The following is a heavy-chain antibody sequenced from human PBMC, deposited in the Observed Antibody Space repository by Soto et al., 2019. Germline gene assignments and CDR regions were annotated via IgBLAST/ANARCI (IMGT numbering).Heavy chain of an antibody. J-gene: IGHJ6*02. CDR2: IVVGSGTA. V-gene: IGHV1-58*01. CDR3: ASRSLGDSSAIYYYYGMDV. CDR1: GFTFTSSA. Sequence: ASVKVSCKASGFTFTSSAVQWVRQARGQRLEWIGWIVVGSGTANYAQKFQGRVTITADESTSTAYMELSSLRSEDTAVYYCASRSLGDSSAIYYYYGMDVWGQGTTVTVSS. D-gene: IGHD6-19*01.